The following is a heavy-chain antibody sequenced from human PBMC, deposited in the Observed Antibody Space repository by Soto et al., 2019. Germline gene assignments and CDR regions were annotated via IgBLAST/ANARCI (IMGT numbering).Heavy chain of an antibody. CDR2: IYPSGGST. CDR3: ARSAFVVPAAIVGGWFDP. Sequence: ASVKVSCKASGYTFTSYYMHWVRQAPGQGLEWMGIIYPSGGSTSYAQKFQGRVTMTGDTSTSTVYMELSSLRSEDTAVYYCARSAFVVPAAIVGGWFDPWGQGTLVTVSS. V-gene: IGHV1-46*01. D-gene: IGHD2-2*01. J-gene: IGHJ5*02. CDR1: GYTFTSYY.